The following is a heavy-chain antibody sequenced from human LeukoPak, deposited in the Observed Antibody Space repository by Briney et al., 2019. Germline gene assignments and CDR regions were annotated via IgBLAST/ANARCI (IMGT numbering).Heavy chain of an antibody. CDR1: GFTFSSYA. CDR3: ARDTAVGKLGY. Sequence: QPGGSLRLSCAGSGFTFSSYAMSWVRQAPGKGLEWVSAISGSGGSPYYADSVKGRFTISRDNSKNSLYLQMNSLRAEDTAVYYCARDTAVGKLGYWGQGTLVTVSS. D-gene: IGHD1-1*01. J-gene: IGHJ4*02. V-gene: IGHV3-23*01. CDR2: ISGSGGSP.